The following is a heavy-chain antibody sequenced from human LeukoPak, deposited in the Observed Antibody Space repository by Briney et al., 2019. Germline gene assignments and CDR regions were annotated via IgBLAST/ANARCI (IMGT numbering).Heavy chain of an antibody. Sequence: ASVKVSCKASGYTFTSYGISWVRQAPGQGLEWMGWISAYNGNTNYAQKFQGRVTITADESTSSAYMELSSLRSEDTAVYYCARSWSSGWYEGNWFDPWGQGTLVTVSS. CDR2: ISAYNGNT. V-gene: IGHV1-18*01. D-gene: IGHD6-19*01. J-gene: IGHJ5*02. CDR1: GYTFTSYG. CDR3: ARSWSSGWYEGNWFDP.